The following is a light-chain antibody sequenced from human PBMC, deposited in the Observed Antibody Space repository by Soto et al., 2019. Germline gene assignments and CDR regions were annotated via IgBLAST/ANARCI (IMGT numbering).Light chain of an antibody. Sequence: EIVLTQSPATLSLSLGEKATLSCRASQSVSSNLAWYQQKPGRAPRLLIYGASTRATGMPARFSGSGSGTEFTLTISSLQSEDFAVYYCQQYNDWPPTVGQGTKVDI. CDR1: QSVSSN. V-gene: IGKV3-15*01. CDR2: GAS. J-gene: IGKJ1*01. CDR3: QQYNDWPPT.